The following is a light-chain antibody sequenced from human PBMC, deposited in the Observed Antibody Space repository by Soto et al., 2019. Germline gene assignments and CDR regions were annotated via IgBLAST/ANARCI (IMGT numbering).Light chain of an antibody. CDR3: QQANSFPLT. CDR2: TVS. J-gene: IGKJ4*01. V-gene: IGKV1-12*01. CDR1: QGISSW. Sequence: DLQMTQSPSSVSASVGDRVTITCRASQGISSWLAWYQQKPGKAPKLLTYTVSSLQSGVPSRVRGSGSGGDFPLTISSLHPEDFATYYWQQANSFPLTFGGGTKVEIK.